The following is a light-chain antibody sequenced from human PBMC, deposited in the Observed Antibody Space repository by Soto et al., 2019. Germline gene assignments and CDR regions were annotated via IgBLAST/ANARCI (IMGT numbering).Light chain of an antibody. J-gene: IGLJ1*01. V-gene: IGLV2-14*01. CDR1: SSDVGGYNY. CDR3: SSDTSSSTLEV. CDR2: DVS. Sequence: QSVLNQPASVSGSPGQSITISCPGTSSDVGGYNYVSWYQQHPGKAPKLMIYDVSNRPSGVSNRFSGSKSGNTASLTISGLQAEDEADYYCSSDTSSSTLEVFGTGTKVTVL.